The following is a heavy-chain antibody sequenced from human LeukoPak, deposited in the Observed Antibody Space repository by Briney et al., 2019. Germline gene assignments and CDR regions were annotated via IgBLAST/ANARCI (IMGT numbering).Heavy chain of an antibody. D-gene: IGHD6-13*01. Sequence: GGSLRLSCVASGFTFSSNWMSWVRQAPGKGLEWVAKINGDGSETHHADSVRGRFTISRDSAKSSLYLQMNSLRAEDTAVYYCARGKISSSDLFDPWGQGTLVTVSS. J-gene: IGHJ5*02. CDR2: INGDGSET. V-gene: IGHV3-7*01. CDR3: ARGKISSSDLFDP. CDR1: GFTFSSNW.